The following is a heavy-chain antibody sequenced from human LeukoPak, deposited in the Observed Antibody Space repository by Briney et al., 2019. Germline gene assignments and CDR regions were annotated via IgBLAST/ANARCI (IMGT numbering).Heavy chain of an antibody. V-gene: IGHV4-38-2*02. CDR1: GCSISSGYY. CDR2: IYHSGST. D-gene: IGHD4-17*01. Sequence: PSETLSLTCAVSGCSISSGYYWGWIRQPPGKGLEWIGSIYHSGSTYYNPSLKSRVTISVDTSKNQFSLKLSSVTAADTAVYYCARDPTAEYYFDYWGQGTLVTVSS. J-gene: IGHJ4*02. CDR3: ARDPTAEYYFDY.